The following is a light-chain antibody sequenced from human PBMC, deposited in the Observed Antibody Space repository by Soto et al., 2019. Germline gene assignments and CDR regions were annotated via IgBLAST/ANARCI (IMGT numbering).Light chain of an antibody. Sequence: QSALTQPASVSGSPGQSITISCTGTSSDVGGYNFVSWYQQHPGKAPKLMLYDVSNLPSGFSNRFSGSNSGNTASLTISGLQAEDEADYYCSPYTSSSTVVFGGGTKLTVL. CDR1: SSDVGGYNF. CDR2: DVS. CDR3: SPYTSSSTVV. V-gene: IGLV2-14*01. J-gene: IGLJ2*01.